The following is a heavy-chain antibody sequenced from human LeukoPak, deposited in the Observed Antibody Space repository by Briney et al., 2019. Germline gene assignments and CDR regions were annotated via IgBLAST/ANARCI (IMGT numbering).Heavy chain of an antibody. CDR2: INHSGST. V-gene: IGHV4-34*01. J-gene: IGHJ5*02. Sequence: SETLSLPCAVYGGSFSGYYWSWIRQPPGKGLEWIGEINHSGSTNYNPSLKSRVTISVDTSKNQFSLKLSSVTAADTAVYYCARATVSTGSNWFDPWGQGTLVTVSS. CDR3: ARATVSTGSNWFDP. D-gene: IGHD4-11*01. CDR1: GGSFSGYY.